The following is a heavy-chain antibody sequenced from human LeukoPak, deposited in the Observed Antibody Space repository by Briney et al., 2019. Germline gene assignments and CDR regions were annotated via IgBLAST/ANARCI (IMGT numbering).Heavy chain of an antibody. V-gene: IGHV3-23*01. CDR1: GFTFSNAW. D-gene: IGHD3-3*01. CDR2: ISGSGGST. J-gene: IGHJ6*02. CDR3: AKWSTIFGVVIAAHYYYYGMDV. Sequence: PGGSLRLSCAASGFTFSNAWMSWVRQAPGKGLEWVSAISGSGGSTYYADSVKGRFTISRDNSKNTLYLQMNSLRAEDTAVYYCAKWSTIFGVVIAAHYYYYGMDVWGQGTTVTVSS.